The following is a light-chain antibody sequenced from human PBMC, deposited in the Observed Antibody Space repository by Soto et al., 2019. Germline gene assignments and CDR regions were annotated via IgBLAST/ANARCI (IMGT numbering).Light chain of an antibody. CDR3: SSYTSSSTEV. CDR1: SSDVGGYNY. J-gene: IGLJ1*01. V-gene: IGLV2-14*01. CDR2: DVS. Sequence: QSVLTQPASVSGSPGQSITISCTGTSSDVGGYNYVSWYQQHPGKAPKLMIYDVSNRPSGVSNRFSGSKSGNTASLTISGQPAEDDAYYYCSSYTSSSTEVFGTGTKLTVL.